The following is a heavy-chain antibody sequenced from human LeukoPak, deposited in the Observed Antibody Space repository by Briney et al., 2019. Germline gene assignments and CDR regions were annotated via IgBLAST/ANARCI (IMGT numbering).Heavy chain of an antibody. CDR2: IKSDGKT. D-gene: IGHD3-3*01. Sequence: GGSLRLSWEGSGLSFNRFLMQWVRQAPGKGLVWVSRIKSDGKTNYEDSVKGRFTISRDNAKNTVALHMNSLRDVDTGLHFYASVPSEIVGYYPEYFRHWGQGTLVTVSS. CDR1: GLSFNRFL. CDR3: ASVPSEIVGYYPEYFRH. V-gene: IGHV3-74*01. J-gene: IGHJ1*01.